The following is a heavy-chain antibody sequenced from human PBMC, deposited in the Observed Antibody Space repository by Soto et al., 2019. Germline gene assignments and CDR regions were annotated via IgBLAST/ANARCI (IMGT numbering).Heavy chain of an antibody. CDR2: IIPIFGTA. D-gene: IGHD3-22*01. Sequence: SVKVSCKASGGTFSSYAISWVRQAPGQGLEWMGGIIPIFGTANYAQKFQGRVTITADESTSTAYMELSSLRSEDTAVYYCASRYYDSSVYPPFGYWGKGTLVTVSS. CDR3: ASRYYDSSVYPPFGY. J-gene: IGHJ4*02. V-gene: IGHV1-69*13. CDR1: GGTFSSYA.